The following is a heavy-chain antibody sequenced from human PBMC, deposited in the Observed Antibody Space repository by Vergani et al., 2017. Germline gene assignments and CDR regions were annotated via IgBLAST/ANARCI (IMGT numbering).Heavy chain of an antibody. CDR1: GYTFTSYG. V-gene: IGHV1-18*01. D-gene: IGHD6-19*01. J-gene: IGHJ4*02. Sequence: QVQLVQSGAEVKKPGASVKVSCKASGYTFTSYGISWVRQAPGQGLEWMGWISAYNGNTNYAQKFQGRVTITRDTSASTAYMELSSLRSEDTAVYYCARDLLGSSGWYGIVWGFDYWGQGTLVTVSS. CDR2: ISAYNGNT. CDR3: ARDLLGSSGWYGIVWGFDY.